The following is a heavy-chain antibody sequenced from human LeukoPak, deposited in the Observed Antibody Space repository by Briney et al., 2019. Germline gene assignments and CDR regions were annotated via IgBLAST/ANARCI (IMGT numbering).Heavy chain of an antibody. CDR2: ISSSSSTI. V-gene: IGHV3-48*01. CDR3: AKDRYYYGSGSYSPADY. Sequence: GGSLRLSCAASGFTFSSYSMNWVRQAPGKGLEWVSYISSSSSTIYYADSVKGRFTISRDNAKNSLYLQMNSLRAEDTAVYYCAKDRYYYGSGSYSPADYWGQGTLVTVSS. J-gene: IGHJ4*02. CDR1: GFTFSSYS. D-gene: IGHD3-10*01.